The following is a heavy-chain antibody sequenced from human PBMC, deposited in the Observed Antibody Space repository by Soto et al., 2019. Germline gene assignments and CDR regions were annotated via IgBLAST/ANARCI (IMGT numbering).Heavy chain of an antibody. Sequence: SDTLSLTCTVSGGSISSYYWSWIRQPPGKGLEWIGYIYYSGSTNYNPSLKSRVTISVDTSKNQFSLKLSSVTAADTAVYYCARERFGVANPSGFDPWGQGTLVTVSS. V-gene: IGHV4-59*01. CDR3: ARERFGVANPSGFDP. J-gene: IGHJ5*02. CDR2: IYYSGST. D-gene: IGHD3-3*01. CDR1: GGSISSYY.